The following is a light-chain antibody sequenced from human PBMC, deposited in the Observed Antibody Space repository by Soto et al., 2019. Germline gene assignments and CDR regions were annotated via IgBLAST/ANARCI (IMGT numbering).Light chain of an antibody. CDR1: QSVSSN. CDR2: GAS. V-gene: IGKV3-15*01. J-gene: IGKJ1*01. CDR3: QQDNNWPRT. Sequence: EIVMTQSPATLSVSTGERVTLSCRASQSVSSNLAWYQQKPGQAPRLLIYGASTRATGIPARFSGSGSGTEFTLTISSLQSEDFAVYYCQQDNNWPRTFGQGTKVDIK.